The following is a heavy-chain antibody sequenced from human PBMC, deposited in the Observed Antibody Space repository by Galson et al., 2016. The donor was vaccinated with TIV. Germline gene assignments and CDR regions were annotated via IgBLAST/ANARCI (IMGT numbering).Heavy chain of an antibody. V-gene: IGHV4-59*08. CDR3: ARIDRGWFDP. J-gene: IGHJ5*02. CDR2: IYYTGSS. CDR1: GASITDYY. Sequence: SETLSLTCTVSGASITDYYWAWIRQPPGKGLESIGDIYYTGSSNYNPSLKRRVSISIDTSKNQFSLTVKSVTAADTALYFCARIDRGWFDPWGQGTPVTVSS. D-gene: IGHD1-14*01.